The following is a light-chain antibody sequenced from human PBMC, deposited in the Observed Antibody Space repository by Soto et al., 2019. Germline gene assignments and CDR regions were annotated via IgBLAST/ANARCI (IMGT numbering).Light chain of an antibody. CDR1: QSISSY. CDR2: AAS. CDR3: KQSYSTPT. Sequence: DIQMTQSPSSLSASVGDRVTITCRASQSISSYLNWYQQKPGKAPKLLIYAASSLQSGVPSRFSGSGSGTDFTLTISSLQPEDFATYYCKQSYSTPTFGGGPKVEIK. V-gene: IGKV1-39*01. J-gene: IGKJ4*01.